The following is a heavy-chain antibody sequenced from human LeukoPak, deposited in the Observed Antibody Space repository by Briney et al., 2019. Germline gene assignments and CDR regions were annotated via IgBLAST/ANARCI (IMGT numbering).Heavy chain of an antibody. CDR3: ARGDYYGSENWFDP. CDR1: GGSISSYY. D-gene: IGHD3-10*01. CDR2: IYTSGST. V-gene: IGHV4-4*07. Sequence: SETLSLTCTVSGGSISSYYWSWIRQPAGKGLEWIGRIYTSGSTNYNPFLKSRVTMSVDTSKNQFSLKLSSVTAADTAVYYCARGDYYGSENWFDPWGQGTLVTVSS. J-gene: IGHJ5*02.